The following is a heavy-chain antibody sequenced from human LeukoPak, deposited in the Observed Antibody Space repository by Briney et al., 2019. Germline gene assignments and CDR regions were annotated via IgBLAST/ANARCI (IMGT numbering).Heavy chain of an antibody. V-gene: IGHV3-66*02. CDR3: ATRARPGFYYGMDV. J-gene: IGHJ6*02. D-gene: IGHD6-6*01. Sequence: PGGSLRLSCAASGFTVSTNHMGWVRQAPGKGLEWVSIIYSGGNAYYPDSVKGRFTISRDKSKNTLDLQMNSLRAEDTAVYYCATRARPGFYYGMDVWGQGTTVTVSS. CDR1: GFTVSTNH. CDR2: IYSGGNA.